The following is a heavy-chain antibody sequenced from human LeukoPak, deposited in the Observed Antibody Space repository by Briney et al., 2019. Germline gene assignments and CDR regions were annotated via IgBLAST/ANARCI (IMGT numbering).Heavy chain of an antibody. CDR3: ASDYASVA. V-gene: IGHV4-34*01. CDR1: GGSFSGYY. J-gene: IGHJ4*02. D-gene: IGHD3-10*01. CDR2: INHSGST. Sequence: SETLSLTCAVYGGSFSGYYWSWLRQSPGKGLEWIGEINHSGSTNYNPSLTSRVTISVDTSKKQFSLKLSSVTAADTAVYYCASDYASVAWGQGTLVTVSS.